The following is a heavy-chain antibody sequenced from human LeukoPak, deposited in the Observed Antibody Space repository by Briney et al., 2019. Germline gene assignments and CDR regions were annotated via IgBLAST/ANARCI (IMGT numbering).Heavy chain of an antibody. J-gene: IGHJ4*02. CDR3: AKDIPPGYFDY. CDR2: ISWNSGSI. D-gene: IGHD3-10*01. Sequence: GGSLRLSCAASGFTFDDYAMHWVRHAPGKGLEWVSGISWNSGSIGYADSVKGRFTISRDNAKNSLYLQMNSLRAEDTALYYCAKDIPPGYFDYWGQGTLVTVSS. V-gene: IGHV3-9*01. CDR1: GFTFDDYA.